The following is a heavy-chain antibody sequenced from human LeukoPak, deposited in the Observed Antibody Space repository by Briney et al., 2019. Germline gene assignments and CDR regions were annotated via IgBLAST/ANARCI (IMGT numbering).Heavy chain of an antibody. CDR1: GFTFSTYS. Sequence: GGSLRLSCAASGFTFSTYSMSWVRQAPGTGLEWGANIKEDGGETYYVDSVKGRFTISRDNAKNSLYLQMNNLRAEDTAVYFCARPVNRLFLFWGPGTLVTVSS. CDR3: ARPVNRLFLF. CDR2: IKEDGGET. D-gene: IGHD2-21*01. V-gene: IGHV3-7*01. J-gene: IGHJ4*02.